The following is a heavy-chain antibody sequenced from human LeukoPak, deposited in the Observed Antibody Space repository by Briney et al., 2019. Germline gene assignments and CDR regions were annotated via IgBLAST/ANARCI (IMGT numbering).Heavy chain of an antibody. CDR3: AKITSSNYYDSSGYHNY. D-gene: IGHD3-22*01. J-gene: IGHJ4*02. CDR1: GFTFSSYA. Sequence: PAGSLTLSCAASGFTFSSYAMSWVRQAPGKGLEWVSAISGSGGSTYYADSVKGRFTISRDNSKNTLYLQMNSLRAEDTAVYYCAKITSSNYYDSSGYHNYWGQGPLVPVTS. CDR2: ISGSGGST. V-gene: IGHV3-23*01.